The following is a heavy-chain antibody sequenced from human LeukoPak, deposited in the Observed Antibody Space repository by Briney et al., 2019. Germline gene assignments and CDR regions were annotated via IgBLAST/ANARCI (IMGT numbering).Heavy chain of an antibody. D-gene: IGHD1-26*01. CDR3: ARDGPTTVSHY. J-gene: IGHJ4*02. CDR2: ISSSSSYI. CDR1: GFTFSSYS. V-gene: IGHV3-21*01. Sequence: GGSLRLSCAASGFTFSSYSMNWVRQAPVKELEWVSSISSSSSYIYYADSVKGRFTISRDNAKNSLYLQMNSLRAEDTAVYYCARDGPTTVSHYWGQGTLVTVSS.